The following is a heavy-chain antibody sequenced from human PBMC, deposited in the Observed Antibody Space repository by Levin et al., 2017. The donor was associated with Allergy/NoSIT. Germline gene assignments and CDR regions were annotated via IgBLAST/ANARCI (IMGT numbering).Heavy chain of an antibody. CDR3: ARDSDDILTGYWYNWFDP. V-gene: IGHV3-48*01. D-gene: IGHD3-9*01. J-gene: IGHJ5*02. Sequence: GESLKISCAASGFTFSSYSMNWVRQAPGKGLEWVSYISSSSSTIYYADSVKGRFTISRDNAKNSLYLQMSSLRAEDTAVYYCARDSDDILTGYWYNWFDPWGQGTLVTVSS. CDR2: ISSSSSTI. CDR1: GFTFSSYS.